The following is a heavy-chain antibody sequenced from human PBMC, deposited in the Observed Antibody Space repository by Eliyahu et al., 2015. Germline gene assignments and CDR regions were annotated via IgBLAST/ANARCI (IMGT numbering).Heavy chain of an antibody. CDR1: GGSXNPSSSYY. V-gene: IGHV4-39*01. J-gene: IGHJ4*02. CDR3: ARHGGGYESPFDY. D-gene: IGHD5-12*01. Sequence: QLQLQESGPGLVKPSETLSLTCTXXGGSXNPSSSYYWGWIRQPPGKGLEWIXSIYYSGSTFYNPSLKSRVTFSVDTSKNQFSLKLNSVTAADTAVYYCARHGGGYESPFDYWGQGTLVTVSS. CDR2: IYYSGST.